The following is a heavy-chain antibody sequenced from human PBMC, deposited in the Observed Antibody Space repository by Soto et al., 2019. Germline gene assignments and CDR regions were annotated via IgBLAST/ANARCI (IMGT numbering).Heavy chain of an antibody. CDR1: GFTFSSYA. V-gene: IGHV3-23*01. CDR2: ISGSGGST. J-gene: IGHJ3*02. Sequence: GGSLRLSCAASGFTFSSYAMSWVRQAPGKGLEWVSAISGSGGSTYYADSVKGRFTISRDNSKNTLYLQMNSLRAEDTAVYYCASPTEDIVVVPQVAFDIWGQGTMVTVSS. D-gene: IGHD2-2*01. CDR3: ASPTEDIVVVPQVAFDI.